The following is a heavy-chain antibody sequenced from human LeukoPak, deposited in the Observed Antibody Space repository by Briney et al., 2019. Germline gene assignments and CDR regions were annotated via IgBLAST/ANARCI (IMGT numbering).Heavy chain of an antibody. V-gene: IGHV4-4*07. Sequence: SETLSLTCTVSGGSIGSYYWSWIRQPAGKGLEWIGRIYTSGSTNYNPSLKSRVTMSVDTSKNQFSLKLSSVTAADTAVYYCARDYPTYCSGGSCYSDAFDIWGQGTMVTVSS. CDR1: GGSIGSYY. CDR2: IYTSGST. J-gene: IGHJ3*02. D-gene: IGHD2-15*01. CDR3: ARDYPTYCSGGSCYSDAFDI.